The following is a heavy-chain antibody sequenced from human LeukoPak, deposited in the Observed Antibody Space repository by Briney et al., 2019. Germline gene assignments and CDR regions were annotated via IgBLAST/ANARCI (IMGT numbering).Heavy chain of an antibody. CDR3: ASHIAAAGTPFYGMDV. J-gene: IGHJ6*02. Sequence: PGGSLRLSCAASGFTFSSYWTSWVRQAPGKGLEWVANIKQDGSEEVYVDSVKGPFTISRDNAKNSLFLQLNTLRAEDTAVYYCASHIAAAGTPFYGMDVWGQGTTVTVSS. CDR1: GFTFSSYW. D-gene: IGHD6-13*01. V-gene: IGHV3-7*05. CDR2: IKQDGSEE.